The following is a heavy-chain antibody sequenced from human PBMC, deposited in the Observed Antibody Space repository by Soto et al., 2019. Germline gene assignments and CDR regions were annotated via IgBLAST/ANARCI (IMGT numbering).Heavy chain of an antibody. CDR2: IIPIFGTA. Sequence: QVQLVQSGAEVKKPGSSVKVSCKASGGTFSSYAISWVRQAPGQGREWMGGIIPIFGTANYAPKFQGRVTITGDESTSTAYMGLSSLRSEGTAVYYCARIVGSSSFQGAFDIWGQGTMVTVSS. CDR1: GGTFSSYA. J-gene: IGHJ3*02. CDR3: ARIVGSSSFQGAFDI. D-gene: IGHD6-13*01. V-gene: IGHV1-69*01.